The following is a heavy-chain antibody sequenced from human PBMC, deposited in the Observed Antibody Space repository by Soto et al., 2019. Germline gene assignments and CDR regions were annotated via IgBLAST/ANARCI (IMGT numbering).Heavy chain of an antibody. V-gene: IGHV4-4*07. CDR1: GASISGFY. J-gene: IGHJ5*02. Sequence: SETLSLTCTVSGASISGFYWSWIRKSAGKGLEWIGRIYAPGTTDYNPSLKSRVMMSVDTSKKQFSLKLRSVTAADTAVYYCVRDGTKTLRDWFDPWGQGISVTVSS. D-gene: IGHD1-1*01. CDR3: VRDGTKTLRDWFDP. CDR2: IYAPGTT.